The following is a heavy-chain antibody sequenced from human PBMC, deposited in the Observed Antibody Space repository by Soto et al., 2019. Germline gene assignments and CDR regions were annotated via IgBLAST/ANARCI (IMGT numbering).Heavy chain of an antibody. D-gene: IGHD5-12*01. CDR3: ARDIGRDGYKAGYFDY. CDR2: IYHSGST. J-gene: IGHJ4*02. Sequence: QVQLQESGPGLVKPSGTLSLTCAVSGGSISSSNWWSWVRQPPGKGLEWIGEIYHSGSTNYNPSLKSRVTISVDKSTNQFSLKLSSVTAAATAVYYCARDIGRDGYKAGYFDYWGQGTLVTVSS. V-gene: IGHV4-4*02. CDR1: GGSISSSNW.